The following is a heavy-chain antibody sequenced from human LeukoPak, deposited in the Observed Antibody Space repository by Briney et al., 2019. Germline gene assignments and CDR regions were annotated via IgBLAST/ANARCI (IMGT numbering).Heavy chain of an antibody. J-gene: IGHJ4*02. D-gene: IGHD6-13*01. V-gene: IGHV3-30*02. Sequence: PGGSLRLSCAASGFTFSSYGMHWVRQAPGKGLEWVALIRYDGSNKYYADSVKGRFTISRDNSKNTLYLQMNSLRAEDTAVYYCAKFGRYSSSWFDYWGQGTLVTVSS. CDR1: GFTFSSYG. CDR3: AKFGRYSSSWFDY. CDR2: IRYDGSNK.